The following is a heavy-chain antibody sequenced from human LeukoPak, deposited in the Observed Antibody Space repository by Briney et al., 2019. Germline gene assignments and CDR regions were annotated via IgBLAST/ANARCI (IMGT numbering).Heavy chain of an antibody. CDR3: ARHGTVTHRFDS. D-gene: IGHD4-17*01. V-gene: IGHV4-39*01. J-gene: IGHJ4*02. CDR1: SDSMSSSSYY. CDR2: IYYRGSA. Sequence: PAETLSLTCGVSSDSMSSSSYYWRWIRQPPGKGLEGIGNIYYRGSAYKNPSPKTRVTISADSSKNRCARKLSSGTAADTAVYYCARHGTVTHRFDSWGQGTLFSASS.